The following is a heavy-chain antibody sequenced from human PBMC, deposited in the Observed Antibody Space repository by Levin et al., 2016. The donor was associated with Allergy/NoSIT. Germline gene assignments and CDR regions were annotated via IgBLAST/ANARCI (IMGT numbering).Heavy chain of an antibody. D-gene: IGHD3-22*01. J-gene: IGHJ6*02. CDR1: GSYY. CDR2: INPSGDTV. CDR3: ARHYDSSGSSPGQYYYYGMDV. V-gene: IGHV1-46*01. Sequence: ASVKVSCKASGSYYMHWVRQAPGQGLEWMGIINPSGDTVYYAQKFQGRVTMTRDTSTNTVYMELSSLRSEDTAVYYCARHYDSSGSSPGQYYYYGMDVWGQGTTVTVSS.